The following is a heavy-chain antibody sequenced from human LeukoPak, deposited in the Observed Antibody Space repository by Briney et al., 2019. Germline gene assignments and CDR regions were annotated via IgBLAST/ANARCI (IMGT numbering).Heavy chain of an antibody. D-gene: IGHD2-15*01. V-gene: IGHV4-38-2*02. Sequence: SDPVTLTCTVCGHFFSIGHFWGWLRPSPGQGLERICSIFYTWSTSYNPSFKPRVNLPVELPKHAFSLKLPSVTATDTPIYYCASPRGIFIDYWDEGTVVAVSS. J-gene: IGHJ4*02. CDR2: IFYTWST. CDR1: GHFFSIGHF. CDR3: ASPRGIFIDY.